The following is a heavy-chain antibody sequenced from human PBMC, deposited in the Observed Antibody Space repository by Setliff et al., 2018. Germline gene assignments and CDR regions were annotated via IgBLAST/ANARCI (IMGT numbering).Heavy chain of an antibody. CDR3: ARDLSYSSSWYVEGYYYYYMDV. V-gene: IGHV1-46*01. D-gene: IGHD6-13*01. CDR1: GYTFTSYY. Sequence: GASVKVSCKASGYTFTSYYMHWVRQAPGQGLEWMGIINPSGGSTSYAQKFQGRVTMTRDTSTSTVYMELSSLRSEDTAVYYCARDLSYSSSWYVEGYYYYYMDVWGKGTTVTVSS. J-gene: IGHJ6*03. CDR2: INPSGGST.